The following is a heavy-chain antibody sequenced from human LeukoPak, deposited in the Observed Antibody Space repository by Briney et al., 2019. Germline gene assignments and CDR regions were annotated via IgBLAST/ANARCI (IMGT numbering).Heavy chain of an antibody. Sequence: GASVKVSCKASGGTFSSYAISWVRQAPGQGLEWMGWISAYNGNTNYAQKLQGRVTMTTDTSTSTAYMELRSLRSDDTAVYYCARAIGYCSSTSCRGDAFDIWGQGTMVTVSS. J-gene: IGHJ3*02. CDR2: ISAYNGNT. CDR1: GGTFSSYA. V-gene: IGHV1-18*01. CDR3: ARAIGYCSSTSCRGDAFDI. D-gene: IGHD2-2*01.